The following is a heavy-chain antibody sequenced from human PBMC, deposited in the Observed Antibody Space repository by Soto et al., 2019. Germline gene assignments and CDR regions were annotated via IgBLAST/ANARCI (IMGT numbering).Heavy chain of an antibody. CDR2: NIPMFGTA. CDR3: ARGLFGQQWLVGFDY. J-gene: IGHJ4*02. CDR1: GGPFRSYL. Sequence: QVQLVQSGTEVKKPGSSVKVSCQASGGPFRSYLISWVRQAPGPGLEWMGGNIPMFGTANYAQKFQGRVSITAEDSTSTAYMELSSLISDNTAIYYCARGLFGQQWLVGFDYWGKGTLVTVSS. D-gene: IGHD6-19*01. V-gene: IGHV1-69*01.